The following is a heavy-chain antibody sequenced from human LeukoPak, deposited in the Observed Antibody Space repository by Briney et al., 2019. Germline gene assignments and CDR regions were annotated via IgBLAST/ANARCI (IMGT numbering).Heavy chain of an antibody. Sequence: ASVKVSCKASGYTFTSYEINWVRQATGQGPEWMGWMNPNSGNTGYAQKFQGRVIMTRNTSISTAYMDLSSLKSEDTAVYYCARDFRAVAGRGAFDIWGQGTMVTVSS. CDR2: MNPNSGNT. CDR1: GYTFTSYE. V-gene: IGHV1-8*01. J-gene: IGHJ3*02. CDR3: ARDFRAVAGRGAFDI. D-gene: IGHD6-19*01.